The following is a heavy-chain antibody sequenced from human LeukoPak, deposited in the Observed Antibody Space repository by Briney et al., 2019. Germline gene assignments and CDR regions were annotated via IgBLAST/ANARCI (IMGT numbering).Heavy chain of an antibody. CDR1: GGSISSGDYY. CDR2: MYYSGST. J-gene: IGHJ5*02. V-gene: IGHV4-30-4*01. Sequence: SETLSLTRTVSGGSISSGDYYWSWIRQPPGKGLEWIAYMYYSGSTYYNPSLKSRVTMSADTSKNQLSLKLSSVTAADTAVYYCARPYYYDSRIDPWGQGILVTVSS. D-gene: IGHD3-22*01. CDR3: ARPYYYDSRIDP.